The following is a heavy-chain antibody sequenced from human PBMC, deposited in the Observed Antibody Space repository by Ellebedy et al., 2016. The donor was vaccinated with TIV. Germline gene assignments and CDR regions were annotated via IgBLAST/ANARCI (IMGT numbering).Heavy chain of an antibody. CDR3: ARGKSGTYIHHAFDS. V-gene: IGHV3-23*01. Sequence: PGGSLRLSCAASGFTFSNYAMSWVRQAPGKGLEWVSGFGVSGDSTYYADSVKGRFTISRDNSKNTLYLQMNNLRADDTAIYYCARGKSGTYIHHAFDSWGQGTLVTVSS. J-gene: IGHJ4*02. D-gene: IGHD1-14*01. CDR1: GFTFSNYA. CDR2: FGVSGDST.